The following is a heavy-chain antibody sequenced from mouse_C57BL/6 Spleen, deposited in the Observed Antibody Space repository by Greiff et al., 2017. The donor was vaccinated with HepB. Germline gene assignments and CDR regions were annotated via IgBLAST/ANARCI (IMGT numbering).Heavy chain of an antibody. CDR1: GYTFTEYT. Sequence: VKQSCKASGYTFTEYTIHWVKQRSGQGLEWIGWFYPGSGSIKYNEKFKDKATLTADKSSSTVYMELSRLTSEDSAVYFCARHEEEVPPFYFDYWGQGTTLTVSS. V-gene: IGHV1-62-2*01. J-gene: IGHJ2*01. CDR3: ARHEEEVPPFYFDY. CDR2: FYPGSGSI.